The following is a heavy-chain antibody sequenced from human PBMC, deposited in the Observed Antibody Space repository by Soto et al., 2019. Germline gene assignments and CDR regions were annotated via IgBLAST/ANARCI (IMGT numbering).Heavy chain of an antibody. J-gene: IGHJ6*02. V-gene: IGHV3-30-3*01. Sequence: PGGSLRLSCAASGFTFSSDAMHWVRQAPGKGLEWVAVISYDGSNKYYADSVKGRFTISRDNSKNTLYLQMNSLRAEDTAVYYCARDIPYSSSFPALYYYYGMDVWGQGTTVTVSS. D-gene: IGHD6-6*01. CDR1: GFTFSSDA. CDR3: ARDIPYSSSFPALYYYYGMDV. CDR2: ISYDGSNK.